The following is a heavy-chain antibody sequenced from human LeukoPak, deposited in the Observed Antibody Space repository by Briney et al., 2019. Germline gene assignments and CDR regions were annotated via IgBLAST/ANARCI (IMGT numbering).Heavy chain of an antibody. CDR3: ARVTEVVVPAAMDY. V-gene: IGHV1-2*02. D-gene: IGHD2-2*01. CDR1: GYTFTGYY. Sequence: GASVKVSCKASGYTFTGYYMHWVRQAPGQGLEWMGWINPNSGGTNYAQKFQGRVTMTRDTSISTAYMELSRLRSDDTVVYYCARVTEVVVPAAMDYWGQGTLVTVSS. CDR2: INPNSGGT. J-gene: IGHJ4*02.